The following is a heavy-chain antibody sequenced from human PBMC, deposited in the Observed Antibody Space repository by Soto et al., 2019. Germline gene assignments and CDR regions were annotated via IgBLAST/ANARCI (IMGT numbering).Heavy chain of an antibody. CDR1: GYTFTSYD. CDR3: ARETIFELYNWFDP. CDR2: MNPNSGNT. J-gene: IGHJ5*02. V-gene: IGHV1-8*01. D-gene: IGHD3-3*01. Sequence: QVQLVQSGAEVKKPGASVKVSCKASGYTFTSYDINWVRQATGQGLEWMGWMNPNSGNTGYAQKFQGRVTMTRNTSRSTAYMELSSLRSEDTAVYYCARETIFELYNWFDPWGQGTLVTVSS.